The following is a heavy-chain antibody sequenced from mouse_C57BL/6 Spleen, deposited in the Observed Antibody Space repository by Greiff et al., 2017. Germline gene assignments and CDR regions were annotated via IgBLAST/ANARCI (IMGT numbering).Heavy chain of an antibody. J-gene: IGHJ1*03. V-gene: IGHV5-17*01. D-gene: IGHD6-1*01. CDR1: GFTFSDSG. Sequence: EVKLVESGGGLVKPGGSLKLSCAASGFTFSDSGMHWVRQAPEKGLEWVAYISSGSSTIYYADTVKGRFTISRDNAKNTLFLQMTSLRSEDTAMYYCARPASYWYFDVWGTGTTVTVSS. CDR2: ISSGSSTI. CDR3: ARPASYWYFDV.